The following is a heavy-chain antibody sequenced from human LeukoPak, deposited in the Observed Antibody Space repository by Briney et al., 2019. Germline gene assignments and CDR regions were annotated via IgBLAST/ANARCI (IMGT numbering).Heavy chain of an antibody. V-gene: IGHV3-23*01. J-gene: IGHJ4*02. D-gene: IGHD3-22*01. CDR2: ISGSGGST. CDR1: GFTFSSYA. CDR3: ARQSSGYSFS. Sequence: GGSLRLSCAVSGFTFSSYAMSWVRQAPGKGLEWVSLISGSGGSTYYGDSVKGRFTISRDNSKNTLYLQMNSLRAEDTAVYYCARQSSGYSFSWGQGTLVTVSS.